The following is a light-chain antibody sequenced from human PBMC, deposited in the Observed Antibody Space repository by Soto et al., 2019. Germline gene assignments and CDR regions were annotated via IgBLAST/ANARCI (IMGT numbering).Light chain of an antibody. CDR3: CSYTSSFPPIGV. CDR2: EVN. V-gene: IGLV2-23*02. CDR1: YNL. J-gene: IGLJ3*02. Sequence: QSVLTQPASVSGSPGQSITISCSGTYNLVSWYQQHPGKAPKLMIFEVNKRPSGVSYRFSGSKSGNTASLTISALQAEDEADYFCCSYTSSFPPIGVFGGGTKLTVL.